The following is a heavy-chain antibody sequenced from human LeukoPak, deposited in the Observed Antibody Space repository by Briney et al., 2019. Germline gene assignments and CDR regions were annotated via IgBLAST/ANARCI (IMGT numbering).Heavy chain of an antibody. CDR2: IYYSGST. J-gene: IGHJ4*02. CDR3: ASFRGYSYGYGDY. CDR1: GGSISSSSYY. V-gene: IGHV4-39*01. D-gene: IGHD5-18*01. Sequence: PSETLSLTXTVSGGSISSSSYYWGWIRQPPGKGLEWIGSIYYSGSTYYNPSLKSRVTISVDTSKNQFSLKLSSVTAADTAVYYCASFRGYSYGYGDYWGQGTLVTVSS.